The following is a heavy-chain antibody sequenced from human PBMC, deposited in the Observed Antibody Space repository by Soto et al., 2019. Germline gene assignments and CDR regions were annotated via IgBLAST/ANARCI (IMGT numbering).Heavy chain of an antibody. CDR1: GFYFNSYA. CDR2: IGANGDST. CDR3: AVGTYLDS. V-gene: IGHV3-23*01. D-gene: IGHD7-27*01. J-gene: IGHJ4*02. Sequence: VQVLESGGGLVQPGGSLRLSCAASGFYFNSYAMSWVRQAPGKGLEWVSHIGANGDSTYYADSVKGRFTISREKSKNTVYLQMNSLRADDTAVYFCAVGTYLDSCGQGTLVSVSS.